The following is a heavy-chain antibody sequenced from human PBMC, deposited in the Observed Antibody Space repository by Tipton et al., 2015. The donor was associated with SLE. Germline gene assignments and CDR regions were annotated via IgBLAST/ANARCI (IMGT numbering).Heavy chain of an antibody. CDR1: GFTVSNNY. J-gene: IGHJ4*02. D-gene: IGHD6-19*01. Sequence: GSLRLSCAASGFTVSNNYMSWVRQAPGKGLEWVSVIYSGDSTYYADSVKGRFTISRDNSKNTLYLQMNSLRAEDTAVYYCARAGAVAGTVDYWGQGTLVTVSS. CDR3: ARAGAVAGTVDY. V-gene: IGHV3-53*05. CDR2: IYSGDST.